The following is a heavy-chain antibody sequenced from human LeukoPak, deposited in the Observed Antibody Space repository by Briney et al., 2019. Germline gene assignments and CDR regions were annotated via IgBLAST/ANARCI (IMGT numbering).Heavy chain of an antibody. V-gene: IGHV3-21*01. CDR1: GFTFTSYS. CDR2: ISSSSTYI. J-gene: IGHJ4*02. CDR3: ARDRGITMAGSLDY. Sequence: GGSLRLSCAASGFTFTSYSMNWVRQAPGKGLEWVSSISSSSTYIYYADSMKGRFTISRDNAKNSLYLQMNSLRAEDTAVYYCARDRGITMAGSLDYWGQGTLVTVSS. D-gene: IGHD3-10*01.